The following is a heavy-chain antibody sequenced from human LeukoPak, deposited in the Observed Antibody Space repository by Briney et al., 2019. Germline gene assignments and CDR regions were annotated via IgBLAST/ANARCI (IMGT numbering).Heavy chain of an antibody. D-gene: IGHD3-10*01. V-gene: IGHV3-21*01. CDR3: ARPGLRGAFDI. Sequence: PGGSLRLSCAASGFTFSSYAMSWVRQAPGKGLEWVSSISSSSHYIYYADSLKGRFTISRDNAKNSLFLQMNSLRAEDAAVYYCARPGLRGAFDIWGQGTVVTVSS. J-gene: IGHJ3*02. CDR1: GFTFSSYA. CDR2: ISSSSHYI.